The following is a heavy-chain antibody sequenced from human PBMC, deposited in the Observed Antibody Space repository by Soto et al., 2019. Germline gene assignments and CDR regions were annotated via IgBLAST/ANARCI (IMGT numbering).Heavy chain of an antibody. J-gene: IGHJ4*02. D-gene: IGHD6-19*01. CDR2: IYHGGST. CDR3: ARVAVAGSYLDY. V-gene: IGHV4-4*02. Sequence: QVQLQESGPGLVMPSGTLSLTCAVSGGSISSSNWWSWVRQPPGKGLEWIGEIYHGGSTNYNPSLRSRVTISVDKSKDQCSLKLSSVTAADTAVYYCARVAVAGSYLDYWGQGTLVTVSS. CDR1: GGSISSSNW.